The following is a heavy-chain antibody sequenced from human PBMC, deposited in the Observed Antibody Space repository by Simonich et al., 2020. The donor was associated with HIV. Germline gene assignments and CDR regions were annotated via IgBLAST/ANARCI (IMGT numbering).Heavy chain of an antibody. Sequence: EVQLVESGGGLVQPGGSLRLSCAASGFTFSSYAMSWVRQAPGKRLEWVSTFIGSAVTTYYAESVKGRFTISRDNSKNTLYLQMNSLRAEDTAVYYCAKDVYDSHGYYLYYFDYWGQGTLVTVSS. CDR1: GFTFSSYA. CDR3: AKDVYDSHGYYLYYFDY. CDR2: FIGSAVTT. V-gene: IGHV3-23*04. J-gene: IGHJ4*02. D-gene: IGHD3-22*01.